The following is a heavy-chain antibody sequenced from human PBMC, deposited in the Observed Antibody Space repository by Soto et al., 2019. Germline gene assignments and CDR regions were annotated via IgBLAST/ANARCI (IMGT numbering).Heavy chain of an antibody. CDR1: GYSFTSYW. CDR3: ARQGSGVRSNYYYGMDV. Sequence: GESLKISCKGSGYSFTSYWIGWVRQMPGKGLEWMGIIYPGDSDTRYSPSFQGQVTISADKSISTAYLQWSSLKASDTAMYYCARQGSGVRSNYYYGMDVWGQGTTVTVSS. J-gene: IGHJ6*02. CDR2: IYPGDSDT. D-gene: IGHD3-10*01. V-gene: IGHV5-51*01.